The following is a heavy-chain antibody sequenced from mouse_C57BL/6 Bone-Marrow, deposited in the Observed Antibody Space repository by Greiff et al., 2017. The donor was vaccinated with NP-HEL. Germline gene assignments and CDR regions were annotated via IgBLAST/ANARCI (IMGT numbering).Heavy chain of an antibody. V-gene: IGHV14-4*01. CDR3: TTDYGSSYGYYFDY. J-gene: IGHJ2*01. D-gene: IGHD1-1*01. Sequence: VQLQQSGAELVRPGASVKLSCTASGFNIKDDYMHWVKQRPEQGLEWIGWLDPENGDTEYASKFQGKATITADTSSNTAYLQLSSLTSEDTAVYYCTTDYGSSYGYYFDYWGQGTTLTVSS. CDR1: GFNIKDDY. CDR2: LDPENGDT.